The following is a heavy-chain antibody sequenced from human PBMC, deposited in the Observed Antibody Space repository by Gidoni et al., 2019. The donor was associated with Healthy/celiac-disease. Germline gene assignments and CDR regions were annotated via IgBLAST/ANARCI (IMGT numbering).Heavy chain of an antibody. CDR3: ARGRSDFWSGYSYFDY. J-gene: IGHJ4*02. Sequence: QVQLVQSGAEVKKPVSSVQVSCKASGGTFSSYAISWVRQAPGQWLEWMGGLIPIFGTANNAQKFKGRVTITADKSTSTAYMELSSLRSEDTAVYYCARGRSDFWSGYSYFDYWGQGTLVTVSS. CDR1: GGTFSSYA. V-gene: IGHV1-69*06. D-gene: IGHD3-3*01. CDR2: LIPIFGTA.